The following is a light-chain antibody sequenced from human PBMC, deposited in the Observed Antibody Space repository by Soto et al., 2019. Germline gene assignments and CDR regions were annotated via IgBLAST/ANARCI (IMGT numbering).Light chain of an antibody. V-gene: IGLV8-61*01. CDR3: VLYMGSGIWV. Sequence: QTVVTQEASLSVSPGTIVTLTCGLSSGSVSANYYPSWYQQTPGQAPRTLIYNTNTRSSGVPDRFSGSILGNKAALTITGAQADDESDYYCVLYMGSGIWVFGGGTKVTVL. CDR1: SGSVSANYY. J-gene: IGLJ3*02. CDR2: NTN.